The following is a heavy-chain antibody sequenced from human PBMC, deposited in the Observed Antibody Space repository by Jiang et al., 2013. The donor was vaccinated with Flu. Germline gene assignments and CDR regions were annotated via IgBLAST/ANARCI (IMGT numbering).Heavy chain of an antibody. Sequence: SLTCTVSGGSISSYYWSWIRQPPGKGLEWIGYIYYSGSTNYNPSLKSRVTISVDTSKNQFSLKLSSVTAADTAVYYCAREEVGYSSGWYSGWGQGTLVTVSS. D-gene: IGHD6-19*01. CDR2: IYYSGST. CDR3: AREEVGYSSGWYSG. CDR1: GGSISSYY. V-gene: IGHV4-59*08. J-gene: IGHJ4*02.